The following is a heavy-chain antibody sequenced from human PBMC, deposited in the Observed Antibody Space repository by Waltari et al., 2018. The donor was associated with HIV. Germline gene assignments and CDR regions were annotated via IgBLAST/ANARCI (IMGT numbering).Heavy chain of an antibody. J-gene: IGHJ4*02. CDR2: IYYSGST. CDR1: GGSISSGGYY. D-gene: IGHD5-12*01. Sequence: QVQLQESGPGLVKPSQTLSLTCTVSGGSISSGGYYWSWIRQHPGKGLEWIGYIYYSGSTYYNPSRKSRVTISVDTSKNQFSLKLSSVTAADTAVYYCARDERGRKREYSGYDSWGYFDYWGQGTLVTVSS. V-gene: IGHV4-31*03. CDR3: ARDERGRKREYSGYDSWGYFDY.